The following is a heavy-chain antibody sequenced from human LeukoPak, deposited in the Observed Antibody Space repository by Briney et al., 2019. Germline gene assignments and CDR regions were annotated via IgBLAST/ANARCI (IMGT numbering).Heavy chain of an antibody. J-gene: IGHJ6*04. CDR3: ARVATAGVDV. V-gene: IGHV4-59*11. D-gene: IGHD6-13*01. CDR1: GGSISSHY. Sequence: ASETLSLTCTVSGGSISSHYWSWIRQPPGKGLEWIGYIYYSGGTNYNPSLKSRVTISVDTSKNQFSLKLSSVTAADTAVYYCARVATAGVDVWGEGTTVTVSS. CDR2: IYYSGGT.